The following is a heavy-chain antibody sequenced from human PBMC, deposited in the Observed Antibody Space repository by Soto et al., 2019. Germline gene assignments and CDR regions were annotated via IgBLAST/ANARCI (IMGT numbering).Heavy chain of an antibody. J-gene: IGHJ6*02. Sequence: SEILSLTCAVYGGSFSGYYWSWIRQPPGKGLEWIGEINHSGSTNYNPSLKGRVTISVDTSKNQFSLKLSSVTAADTAVYYCARTSFATKERHFYGSGSYGDYYYGMDVWGQGTTVTVSS. CDR3: ARTSFATKERHFYGSGSYGDYYYGMDV. CDR2: INHSGST. D-gene: IGHD3-10*01. V-gene: IGHV4-34*01. CDR1: GGSFSGYY.